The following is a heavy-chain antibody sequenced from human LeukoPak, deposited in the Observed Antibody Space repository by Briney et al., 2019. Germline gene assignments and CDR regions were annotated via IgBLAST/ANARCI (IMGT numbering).Heavy chain of an antibody. CDR3: TTDLHNLHGY. Sequence: KAGGSLRLSCAASGFTFNTYSMNWVRQAPGKGLEWVGRIKSKTDGGTTDYAAPVKGRFTISRDDSKNTLYLQMNSLKTEDTAVYYCTTDLHNLHGYWGQGTLVTVSS. CDR1: GFTFNTYS. V-gene: IGHV3-15*01. D-gene: IGHD1-1*01. J-gene: IGHJ4*02. CDR2: IKSKTDGGTT.